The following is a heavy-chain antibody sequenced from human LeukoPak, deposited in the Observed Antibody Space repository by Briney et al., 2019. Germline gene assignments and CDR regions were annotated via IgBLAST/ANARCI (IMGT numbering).Heavy chain of an antibody. V-gene: IGHV1-46*03. D-gene: IGHD6-13*01. J-gene: IGHJ5*02. CDR3: ARAMDGKGSSWYLKYNWFDP. CDR1: GYTFTSCY. Sequence: ASVKVSCKASGYTFTSCYMHWVRQPPAQGLEWMGIINPSGGSTSYAKTFQGRGTMTRHTSTSTIYMELRSLRSEDTAVYYCARAMDGKGSSWYLKYNWFDPWGQGTLVTVSS. CDR2: INPSGGST.